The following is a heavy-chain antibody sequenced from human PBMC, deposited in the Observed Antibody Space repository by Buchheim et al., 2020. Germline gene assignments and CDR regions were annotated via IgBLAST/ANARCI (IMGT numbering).Heavy chain of an antibody. V-gene: IGHV4-34*02. D-gene: IGHD2-2*01. CDR3: ARGLDQLPFDY. J-gene: IGHJ4*02. Sequence: QVQLQQWGAGLLKPSETLSLTCAVYGGSFSGYYWSWIRQPPGKGLEWIGYVYHSGSTNYNPSLKSRLSISLDTTRNHFSLKVNSVTAADTAVYFCARGLDQLPFDYWGQGTL. CDR2: VYHSGST. CDR1: GGSFSGYY.